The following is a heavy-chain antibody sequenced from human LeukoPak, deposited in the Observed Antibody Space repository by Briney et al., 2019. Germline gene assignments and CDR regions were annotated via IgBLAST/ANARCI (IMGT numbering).Heavy chain of an antibody. CDR1: GFTFSTYS. V-gene: IGHV3-48*01. D-gene: IGHD4-17*01. CDR3: ARGPYGDYDSYYGVDV. J-gene: IGHJ6*02. CDR2: ISSSRTTT. Sequence: GGSLRLSCAASGFTFSTYSMNWVRQAPGKGLEWVSYISSSRTTTFYTDSVKGRFTISRDNAKNSLYLQMNSLRVEDTAVYYCARGPYGDYDSYYGVDVWAKGPRSPSP.